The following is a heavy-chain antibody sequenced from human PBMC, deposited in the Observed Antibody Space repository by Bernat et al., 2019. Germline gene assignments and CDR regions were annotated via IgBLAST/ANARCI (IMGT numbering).Heavy chain of an antibody. CDR2: IKSKTDGGTT. CDR3: TTDWLDIVVVVAATEH. D-gene: IGHD2-15*01. J-gene: IGHJ1*01. CDR1: GFTFCNAW. V-gene: IGHV3-15*01. Sequence: EVQLVESGGGLVKPGGSLRLSCAASGFTFCNAWMSWVRQAPGKGLEWVGRIKSKTDGGTTDYAAPVKGRFTISRDDSKNTLYLQMNSLKTEDTAVYYCTTDWLDIVVVVAATEHWGQGTLVTVSS.